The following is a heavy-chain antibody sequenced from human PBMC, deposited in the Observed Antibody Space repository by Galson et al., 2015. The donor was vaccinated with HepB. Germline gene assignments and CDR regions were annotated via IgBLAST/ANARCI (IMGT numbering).Heavy chain of an antibody. CDR3: AKDITPLMYWWCMLRSPLYYMDV. CDR1: GFTFDDYA. D-gene: IGHD2-8*02. J-gene: IGHJ6*03. Sequence: SLRLSCAASGFTFDDYAMHWVRQAPGKGLEWVSGISWNSGSIGYADSVKGRFTISRDNAKNSLYLQMNSLRAEDTALYYCAKDITPLMYWWCMLRSPLYYMDVWGKGTTVTVSS. V-gene: IGHV3-9*01. CDR2: ISWNSGSI.